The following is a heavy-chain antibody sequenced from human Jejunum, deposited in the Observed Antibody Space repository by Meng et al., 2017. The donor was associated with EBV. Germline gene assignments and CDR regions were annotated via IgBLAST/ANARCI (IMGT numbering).Heavy chain of an antibody. V-gene: IGHV4-4*02. CDR3: ARSFCDGDCSSSFPNWFDP. Sequence: QVQLQQWGAGLLKPSEPLSLTRPGYGGSFSSNNWWTWVRQSPGKGLEWIGEIYHSGSTSNSPSFRSRVTMSVDKSKNQFSLKLNSVTAADTAVYYCARSFCDGDCSSSFPNWFDPWDQGPLVTVSS. J-gene: IGHJ5*02. CDR1: GGSFSSNNW. CDR2: IYHSGST. D-gene: IGHD2-21*02.